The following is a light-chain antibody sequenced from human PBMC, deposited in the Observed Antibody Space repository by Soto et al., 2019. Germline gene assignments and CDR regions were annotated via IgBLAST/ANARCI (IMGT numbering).Light chain of an antibody. V-gene: IGKV3-15*01. CDR3: QQYNNWPSWT. J-gene: IGKJ1*01. CDR2: GAS. Sequence: EIVMTQSPATLSVSPGNRATLSCRASQSVSSNLAWYQQKPGQAPKLLIYGASTRANGIPAWFSGSGSGTEFTLTISSLQSEDFAVYYGQQYNNWPSWTFGQGTKVEIK. CDR1: QSVSSN.